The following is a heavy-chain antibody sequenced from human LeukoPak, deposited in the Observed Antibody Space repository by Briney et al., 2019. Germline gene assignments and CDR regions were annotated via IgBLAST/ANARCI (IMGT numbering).Heavy chain of an antibody. CDR2: INPNSGGT. CDR1: GYTFTGYY. Sequence: ASVKVSCKASGYTFTGYYMHWVRQAPGQGLEWMGGINPNSGGTNYAQKFQGSITLTRDTSISTVYMELSRLTSDDTAVYYCGRDSFFGYWGQGTLVTVSS. V-gene: IGHV1-2*02. D-gene: IGHD3-10*01. J-gene: IGHJ4*02. CDR3: GRDSFFGY.